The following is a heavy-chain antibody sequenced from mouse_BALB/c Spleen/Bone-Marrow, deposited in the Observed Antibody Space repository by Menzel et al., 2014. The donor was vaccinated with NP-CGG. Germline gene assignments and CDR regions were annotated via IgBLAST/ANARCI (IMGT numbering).Heavy chain of an antibody. V-gene: IGHV14-3*02. J-gene: IGHJ2*01. Sequence: VQLQQSGAELVKPGASVKLSCTGSGFNIKDTFMHWVKQRPEQGLEWIGRIDPANGNTKYDPKFQGKATITADTSSNPAYLQLTSLTSEDTAVYYCTRGEDYWGQGTTLAVSS. CDR1: GFNIKDTF. CDR2: IDPANGNT. CDR3: TRGEDY.